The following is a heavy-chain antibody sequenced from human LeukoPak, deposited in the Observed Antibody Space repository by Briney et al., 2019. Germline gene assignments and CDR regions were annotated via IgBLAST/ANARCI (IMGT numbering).Heavy chain of an antibody. CDR1: GFTVSSNY. V-gene: IGHV3-53*01. CDR3: ARVRSGYLEYYFDY. J-gene: IGHJ4*02. Sequence: GGSLRLSCAASGFTVSSNYMSWVRQAPGKGLEWVSVIYSGGSTYYADSVKGRFTISRDNSENTLYLQMNSLRAEDTAVYYCARVRSGYLEYYFDYWGQGTLVTVSS. CDR2: IYSGGST. D-gene: IGHD3-3*01.